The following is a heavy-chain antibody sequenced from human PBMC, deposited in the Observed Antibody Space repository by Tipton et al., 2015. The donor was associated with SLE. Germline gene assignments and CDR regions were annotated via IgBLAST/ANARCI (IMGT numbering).Heavy chain of an antibody. CDR1: GFTFSSYS. Sequence: SLRLSCAASGFTFSSYSMNWVRQAPGKGLEWVSYISSSSSTIYYADSVKGRFTISRDNAKNSLYLQMNSLRAEDTAVYYCARANRDDFWSGYYYWGQGTLVTVSS. CDR3: ARANRDDFWSGYYY. J-gene: IGHJ4*02. V-gene: IGHV3-48*01. D-gene: IGHD3-3*01. CDR2: ISSSSSTI.